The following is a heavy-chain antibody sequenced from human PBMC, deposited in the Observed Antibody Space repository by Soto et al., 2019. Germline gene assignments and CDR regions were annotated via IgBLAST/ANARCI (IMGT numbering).Heavy chain of an antibody. CDR1: GGSISSGDYY. D-gene: IGHD3-10*01. V-gene: IGHV4-30-4*01. J-gene: IGHJ5*02. Sequence: QVQLQESGPGLVKPSQTLSLTCTVSGGSISSGDYYWSWIRQPPGKGLEWIGYIYYSGSTYYNPHLKRRVTSPVEPYKNQFALKLSSVTAADTAVYYWARGEDYYGSGRHWFDPWGQGTLVTVSS. CDR2: IYYSGST. CDR3: ARGEDYYGSGRHWFDP.